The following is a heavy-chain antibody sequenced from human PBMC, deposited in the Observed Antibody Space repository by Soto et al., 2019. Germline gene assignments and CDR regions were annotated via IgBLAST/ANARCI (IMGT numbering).Heavy chain of an antibody. CDR1: GGSLSDYF. CDR3: ARDKGTRGPYYYGMDV. V-gene: IGHV4-34*01. D-gene: IGHD2-2*01. Sequence: SETLSLTCVVSGGSLSDYFWSWIRQPPGMALEWIGEINHLGSINYNPSLKSRVTMSVDTSKNQFSLTLNSVTAADTAVYYCARDKGTRGPYYYGMDVWGQGTTVTVSS. J-gene: IGHJ6*02. CDR2: INHLGSI.